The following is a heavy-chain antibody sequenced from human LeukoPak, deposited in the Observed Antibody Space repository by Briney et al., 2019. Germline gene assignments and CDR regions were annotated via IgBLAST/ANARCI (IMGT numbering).Heavy chain of an antibody. CDR1: GYTFTSYY. Sequence: ASVKASCKASGYTFTSYYMHWVRQAPGQGLEWMGIINPSGGSTSYAQKFQGRVTMTRDTSTSTVYMELSSLRSEDTAVYYCAIGEGYSGYDSQFDYWGQGTLVTVSS. CDR2: INPSGGST. D-gene: IGHD5-12*01. V-gene: IGHV1-46*01. CDR3: AIGEGYSGYDSQFDY. J-gene: IGHJ4*02.